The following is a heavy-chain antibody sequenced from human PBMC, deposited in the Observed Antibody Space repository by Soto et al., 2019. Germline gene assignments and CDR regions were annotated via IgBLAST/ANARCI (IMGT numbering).Heavy chain of an antibody. CDR3: ARENGVFLNWFDP. Sequence: PSETLSLTCTVSGGSISSGDYYWSWIRQPPGKGLEWIGYIYYSGSTYYNPSLKSRVTISVDTSKNQFSLKLSSVTAADTAVYYCARENGVFLNWFDPWGQGTLVTV. D-gene: IGHD4-17*01. CDR2: IYYSGST. CDR1: GGSISSGDYY. J-gene: IGHJ5*02. V-gene: IGHV4-30-4*01.